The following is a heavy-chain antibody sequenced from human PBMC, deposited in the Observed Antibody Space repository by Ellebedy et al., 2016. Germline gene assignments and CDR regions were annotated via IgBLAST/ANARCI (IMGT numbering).Heavy chain of an antibody. D-gene: IGHD2/OR15-2a*01. J-gene: IGHJ4*02. Sequence: GESLKISXAASGFTFTNAWMSWVRQVPGKGLEWLAYIGPGGLTTVYADAVKGRFTISRDNNRKSLYLEINSLRADDTAVYYWARDREIWFDYWGQGALVNVSS. CDR3: ARDREIWFDY. CDR1: GFTFTNAW. V-gene: IGHV3-11*04. CDR2: IGPGGLTT.